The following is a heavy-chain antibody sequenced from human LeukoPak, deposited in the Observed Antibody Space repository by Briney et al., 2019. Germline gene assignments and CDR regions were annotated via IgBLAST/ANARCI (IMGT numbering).Heavy chain of an antibody. CDR3: ASGSYPLNWFDP. J-gene: IGHJ5*02. CDR2: IYYSGSP. V-gene: IGHV4-59*01. D-gene: IGHD1-26*01. Sequence: SETLSLTCTVSGGSISSYYWSWIRQPPGKGLEWIGYIYYSGSPNYIPSLKSRLTISVDTSKNQFSLKLSSVTAADTAVYYCASGSYPLNWFDPWGQGTLVTVSS. CDR1: GGSISSYY.